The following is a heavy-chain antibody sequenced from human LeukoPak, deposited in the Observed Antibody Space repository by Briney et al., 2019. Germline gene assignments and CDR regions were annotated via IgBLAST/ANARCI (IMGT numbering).Heavy chain of an antibody. CDR1: GGSFSGYY. J-gene: IGHJ5*02. D-gene: IGHD3-10*01. Sequence: SETLSLTCAVYGGSFSGYYWSWIRQPPGKGLEWIGYIYHSGSTHYNSSLKSRLTIPVDTSKNQFSLQLSSVTAADTAVYYCARGLRGIMIRGAITDLNWFDAWGQGTLVIVSS. V-gene: IGHV4-34*01. CDR3: ARGLRGIMIRGAITDLNWFDA. CDR2: IYHSGST.